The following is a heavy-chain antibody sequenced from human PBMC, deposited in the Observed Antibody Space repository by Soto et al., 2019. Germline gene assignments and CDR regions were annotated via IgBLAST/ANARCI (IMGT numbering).Heavy chain of an antibody. V-gene: IGHV4-30-4*01. CDR1: GGSISSGDYY. Sequence: SETLSLTCTVSGGSISSGDYYWSWIRQPPGKGLEWIGYIYYSGSTYYNPSLKSRVTISVDTSKNQFSLKLSSVTAADTAMYYCARVGSSLLNFMAPFDYWGQGTLVTVSS. CDR2: IYYSGST. CDR3: ARVGSSLLNFMAPFDY. D-gene: IGHD6-6*01. J-gene: IGHJ4*02.